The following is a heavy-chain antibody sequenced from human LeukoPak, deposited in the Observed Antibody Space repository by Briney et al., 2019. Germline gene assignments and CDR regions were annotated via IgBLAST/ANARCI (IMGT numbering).Heavy chain of an antibody. J-gene: IGHJ3*02. V-gene: IGHV1-69*04. D-gene: IGHD4-23*01. CDR3: ARLDGGNTRDAFDI. CDR1: GGTFSSYA. Sequence: AASVKVSCKASGGTFSSYAISWVRQAPGQGLEWMGRIIPILGIANYAQKFQGRVTITADKSTSTAYMELSSLRSEDTAVYYCARLDGGNTRDAFDIWGQGIMVTVSS. CDR2: IIPILGIA.